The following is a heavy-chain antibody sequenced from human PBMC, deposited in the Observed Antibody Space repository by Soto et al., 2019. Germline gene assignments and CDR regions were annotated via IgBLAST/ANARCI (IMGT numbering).Heavy chain of an antibody. CDR2: ISGSGGST. J-gene: IGHJ5*02. V-gene: IGHV3-23*01. CDR1: GFTFSSYA. Sequence: GGSLRLSCAASGFTFSSYAMSWVRQAPGKGLEWVSAISGSGGSTYYADSVKGRFTISRDNSKNTLYLQMNSLRAEDTAVYYCAKDRSSWYGVRVYNWFDPWGQGTLVTVSS. CDR3: AKDRSSWYGVRVYNWFDP. D-gene: IGHD6-13*01.